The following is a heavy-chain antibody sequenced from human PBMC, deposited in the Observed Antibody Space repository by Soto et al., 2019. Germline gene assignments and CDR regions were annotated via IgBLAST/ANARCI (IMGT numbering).Heavy chain of an antibody. Sequence: GESLKISCKGSGYSFTSYWIGWVRQMPGKGLEWMGIIYPGDSDTRYSPSFQGQVTISADKSISTAYLQWSSLKASDTAMYYCARHRHQYCSSTSCYWGGSSDYYYYMDVWGKGTTVTVSS. CDR3: ARHRHQYCSSTSCYWGGSSDYYYYMDV. CDR2: IYPGDSDT. CDR1: GYSFTSYW. V-gene: IGHV5-51*01. J-gene: IGHJ6*03. D-gene: IGHD2-2*01.